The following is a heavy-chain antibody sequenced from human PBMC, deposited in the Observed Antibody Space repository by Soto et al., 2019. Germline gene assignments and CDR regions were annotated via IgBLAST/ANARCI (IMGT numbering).Heavy chain of an antibody. CDR1: GYTFTGYF. D-gene: IGHD3-3*01. V-gene: IGHV1-2*02. CDR2: INPNSGAT. J-gene: IGHJ5*02. Sequence: ASVKVSCKASGYTFTGYFMHWVRQAPGQGLEWMGWINPNSGATKYAQKFQGRVTLSRDTSISTAYMELSGLRSDDTAVYYCATGGGTILAPLPWGQGTLVPVSP. CDR3: ATGGGTILAPLP.